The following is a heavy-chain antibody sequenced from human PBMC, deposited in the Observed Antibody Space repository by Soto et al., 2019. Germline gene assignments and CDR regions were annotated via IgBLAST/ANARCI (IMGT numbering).Heavy chain of an antibody. D-gene: IGHD1-26*01. CDR1: GGSFSGYY. V-gene: IGHV4-34*01. Sequence: SETLSLTCAAYGGSFSGYYWSWIRQPPGKGLEWIGEINHSGSTNYNPSLKSRVTISVDTSKNQFSLKLSSVTAADTAVYYCARIKLGSSYYYYGMDVWGQGTTVTV. J-gene: IGHJ6*02. CDR2: INHSGST. CDR3: ARIKLGSSYYYYGMDV.